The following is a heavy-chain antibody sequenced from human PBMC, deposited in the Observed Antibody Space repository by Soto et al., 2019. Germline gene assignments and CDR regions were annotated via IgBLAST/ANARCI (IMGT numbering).Heavy chain of an antibody. D-gene: IGHD3-9*01. Sequence: ASVKVSCKASGYTFTSYGISWVRQAPGQGLEWMGWISVYNGNTNYAQKLQGRVTMTTDTSTSTAYLELRSLRSDDTAVYYCARLTNYDILTGAYDYWGQGTLVTVSS. J-gene: IGHJ4*02. V-gene: IGHV1-18*01. CDR1: GYTFTSYG. CDR2: ISVYNGNT. CDR3: ARLTNYDILTGAYDY.